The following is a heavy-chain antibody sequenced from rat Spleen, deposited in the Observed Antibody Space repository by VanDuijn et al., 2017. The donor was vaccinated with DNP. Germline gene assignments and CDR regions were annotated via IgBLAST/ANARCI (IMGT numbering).Heavy chain of an antibody. Sequence: EVQLQVSGPGLVKPSQSLSLTCSVTGYSITSNYWGWIRKFPENKMEWMGYISYSGGTSYTPSLKCRISISRDKSKNQFFLQLISVTTEDTATYYCARGLNYGGYNYYWYFDFWGPGTMVTVSS. CDR3: ARGLNYGGYNYYWYFDF. D-gene: IGHD1-11*01. CDR1: GYSITSNY. CDR2: ISYSGGT. J-gene: IGHJ1*01. V-gene: IGHV3-1*01.